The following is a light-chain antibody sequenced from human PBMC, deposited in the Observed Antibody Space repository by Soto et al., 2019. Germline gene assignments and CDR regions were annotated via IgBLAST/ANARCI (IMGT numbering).Light chain of an antibody. V-gene: IGKV1-5*03. CDR1: QSVTTL. CDR3: QKYSTYPST. J-gene: IGKJ5*01. Sequence: DIQMTQSPSNLSASVGDRVTITGRASQSVTTLLACDQQKPGKAPKLLIYTASNLKSGVPSRFTGSGSGTEFTLTLSSLQSDDFATYYCQKYSTYPSTFGNVTRLEIK. CDR2: TAS.